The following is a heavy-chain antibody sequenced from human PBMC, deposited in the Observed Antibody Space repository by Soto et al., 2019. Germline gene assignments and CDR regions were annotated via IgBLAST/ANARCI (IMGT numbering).Heavy chain of an antibody. J-gene: IGHJ6*02. D-gene: IGHD3-3*01. V-gene: IGHV3-23*01. CDR2: ISGSGGST. CDR3: AKDGGKEDDCWSGYYYYYGREV. CDR1: GFTFSSYA. Sequence: GGSLSLSCAASGFTFSSYAMSWVRQAPGKGLEWVSAISGSGGSTYYADSVKGRFTISRDNSKNTLYLQMNSLRAEDTAVYYCAKDGGKEDDCWSGYYYYYGREVWGQGTTVTVSS.